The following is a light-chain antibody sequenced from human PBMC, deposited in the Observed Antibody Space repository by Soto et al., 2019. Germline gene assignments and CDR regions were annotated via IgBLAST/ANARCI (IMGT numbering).Light chain of an antibody. J-gene: IGKJ1*01. CDR2: GAS. V-gene: IGKV3-15*01. CDR3: QQYNNWPRT. CDR1: QSVSSN. Sequence: IEMTQSPATLSVSPGERATLSCRASQSVSSNLVWYQQKPGQAPRLLIYGASTRATGIPARFSGSGSGTEFTLTISSLQSEDFAVYYCQQYNNWPRTFGQGTKVDIK.